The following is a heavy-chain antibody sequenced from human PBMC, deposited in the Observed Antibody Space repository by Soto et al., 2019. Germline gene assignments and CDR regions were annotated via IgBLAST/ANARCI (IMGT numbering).Heavy chain of an antibody. CDR3: ARGLMITFGGVIVGPHYCDY. Sequence: EVPLVESGGGLVKPVGSLRLSCAASGFPFRSYSMNWVRQAPGKGLEWVSSISSSSSYIYYADSVKGRFTISRDNAKNSLYLQMNSLRAEDTAVYYCARGLMITFGGVIVGPHYCDYWGQGTLVTVFS. CDR2: ISSSSSYI. J-gene: IGHJ4*02. V-gene: IGHV3-21*01. D-gene: IGHD3-16*02. CDR1: GFPFRSYS.